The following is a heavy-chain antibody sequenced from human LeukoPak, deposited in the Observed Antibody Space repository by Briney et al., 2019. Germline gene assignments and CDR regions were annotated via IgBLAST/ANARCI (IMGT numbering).Heavy chain of an antibody. V-gene: IGHV4-30-2*01. D-gene: IGHD3-10*01. Sequence: SLSLTCTVSGGSVSSGGYSWSWIRQPPGKGLEWIGYIYHSGSTYYNPSLKSRVTISVDRSKNQFSLKLSSVTVADTAVYYCARGDYGSGSYYNGDAFDIWGQGTMVTVSS. CDR3: ARGDYGSGSYYNGDAFDI. CDR1: GGSVSSGGYS. J-gene: IGHJ3*02. CDR2: IYHSGST.